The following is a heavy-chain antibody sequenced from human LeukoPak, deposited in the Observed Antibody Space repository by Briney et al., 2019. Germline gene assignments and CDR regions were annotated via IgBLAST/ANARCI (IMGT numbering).Heavy chain of an antibody. CDR1: VYTFTGYY. CDR3: ARAPYCSSTSCYFLWFDP. CDR2: INPNSGGT. J-gene: IGHJ5*02. Sequence: ASVKVSCKASVYTFTGYYMHWVRQAPGQGLEWMGWINPNSGGTNYAQKFQGRVTMTRDTSISTAYMELSRLRSDDTAVYYCARAPYCSSTSCYFLWFDPWGQGTLVTVSS. V-gene: IGHV1-2*02. D-gene: IGHD2-2*01.